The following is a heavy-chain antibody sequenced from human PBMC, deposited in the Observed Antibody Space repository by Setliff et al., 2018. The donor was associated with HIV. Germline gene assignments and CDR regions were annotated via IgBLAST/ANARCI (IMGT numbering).Heavy chain of an antibody. CDR1: GYTFTGYY. CDR2: INPNSGGT. Sequence: ASVKVSCKASGYTFTGYYMHWVRQAPGQGLEWMGRINPNSGGTNYAQKFQGRVTMTRDTSTNTVYMDLSSLKSEDTAVYYCVREARGGYFDYWGQGTLVTSPQ. D-gene: IGHD2-15*01. CDR3: VREARGGYFDY. J-gene: IGHJ4*02. V-gene: IGHV1-2*06.